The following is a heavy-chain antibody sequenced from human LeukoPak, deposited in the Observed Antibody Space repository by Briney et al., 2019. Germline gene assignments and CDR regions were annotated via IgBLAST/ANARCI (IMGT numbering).Heavy chain of an antibody. CDR2: INPNSGGT. Sequence: ASVKVSCKASGYTFTGYYMHWVRQAPGQGLEWMGWINPNSGGTNYAQKFQGRVTMTRDTSISTAYMELSRLRSDDTAVYYCARGYSSSWYSHFDSWGQGTLVTVSS. V-gene: IGHV1-2*02. J-gene: IGHJ4*02. D-gene: IGHD6-13*01. CDR3: ARGYSSSWYSHFDS. CDR1: GYTFTGYY.